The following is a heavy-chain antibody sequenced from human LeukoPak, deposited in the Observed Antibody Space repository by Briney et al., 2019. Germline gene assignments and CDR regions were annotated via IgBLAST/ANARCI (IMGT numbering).Heavy chain of an antibody. CDR3: ARGGAARLHFQN. V-gene: IGHV4-59*01. D-gene: IGHD6-6*01. Sequence: SETLSLTCTVSGGSISTYYRNWIRQPPGKGLEWIGYIYHSGSTNYNPSLQSRVTISVDTPKNQFSLNLNSVTAADTAVYYCARGGAARLHFQNWGQGTLVTVSS. CDR1: GGSISTYY. CDR2: IYHSGST. J-gene: IGHJ1*01.